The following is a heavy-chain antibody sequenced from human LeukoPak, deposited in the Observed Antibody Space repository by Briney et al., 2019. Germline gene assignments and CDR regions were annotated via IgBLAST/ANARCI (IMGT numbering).Heavy chain of an antibody. Sequence: GGSLRLSCAASGFTFSSYAMSWVRQAPGKGLEGVSAISGSGGSTYYADSVKGRFTISRDNSKNTLYLQMNSLRAEDTAVYYCAKDPSGYYDSSGYSHYFDYWGQGTLVTVSS. V-gene: IGHV3-23*01. CDR2: ISGSGGST. D-gene: IGHD3-22*01. CDR3: AKDPSGYYDSSGYSHYFDY. J-gene: IGHJ4*02. CDR1: GFTFSSYA.